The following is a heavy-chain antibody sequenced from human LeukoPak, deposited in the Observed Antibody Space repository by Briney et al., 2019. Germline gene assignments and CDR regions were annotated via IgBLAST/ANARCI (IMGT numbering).Heavy chain of an antibody. J-gene: IGHJ4*02. Sequence: GGSLRPSCAASGFTFSSYAMSWVRQAPGKGLEWVSAISGSGGSTYYADSVKGRFTISRDNSKNTLYLQMNSLRAEDTAVYYCAKLVYYDFWSGYGFDYWGQGTLVTVSS. V-gene: IGHV3-23*01. CDR1: GFTFSSYA. CDR2: ISGSGGST. D-gene: IGHD3-3*01. CDR3: AKLVYYDFWSGYGFDY.